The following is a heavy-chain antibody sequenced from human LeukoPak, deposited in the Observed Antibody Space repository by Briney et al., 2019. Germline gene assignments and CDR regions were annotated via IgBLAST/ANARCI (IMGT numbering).Heavy chain of an antibody. CDR2: LGIAGDT. J-gene: IGHJ4*02. V-gene: IGHV3-13*01. CDR3: ARQMQSHGNFDS. D-gene: IGHD1-26*01. CDR1: GLTVSSYA. Sequence: GGSLRLSCAASGLTVSSYAMHWVRQPIGKGLEWVSALGIAGDTFYPGSVKGRFTISRENARNSLYLQMNSLRAEDTAMYYCARQMQSHGNFDSWGQGTLVTVSS.